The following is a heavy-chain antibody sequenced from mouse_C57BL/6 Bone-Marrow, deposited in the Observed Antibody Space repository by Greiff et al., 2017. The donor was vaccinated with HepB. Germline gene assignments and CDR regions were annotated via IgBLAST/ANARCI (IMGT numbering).Heavy chain of an antibody. D-gene: IGHD1-1*01. CDR1: VYTFTDYE. V-gene: IGHV1-15*01. CDR3: ARGYSYYYGSSWDY. CDR2: IDPETGGT. Sequence: QVQLQQSGAELVRPGASVTLSCKASVYTFTDYEMHWVKQTPVHGLEWIGAIDPETGGTAYNQKFKGKAILTADKSSSTAYMELRSLTSEDSAVYFCARGYSYYYGSSWDYWGQGTTLTVSS. J-gene: IGHJ2*01.